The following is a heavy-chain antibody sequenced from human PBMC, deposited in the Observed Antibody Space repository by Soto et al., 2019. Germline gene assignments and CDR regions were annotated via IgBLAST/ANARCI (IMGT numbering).Heavy chain of an antibody. CDR2: ISGSGGST. J-gene: IGHJ6*02. V-gene: IGHV3-23*01. CDR1: GFTFSSYA. Sequence: GGSLRLSCAASGFTFSSYAMSWVRQAPGKGLEWVSAISGSGGSTYYADSVKGRFTISRDNSKNTLYLQMNSLRAEDTAVYYCAKDRRDDEQQLPHYGMDVWGQGTTVTVSS. CDR3: AKDRRDDEQQLPHYGMDV. D-gene: IGHD6-13*01.